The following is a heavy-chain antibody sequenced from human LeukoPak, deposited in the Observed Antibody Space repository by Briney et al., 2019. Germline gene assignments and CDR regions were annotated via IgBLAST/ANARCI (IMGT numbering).Heavy chain of an antibody. V-gene: IGHV3-33*08. J-gene: IGHJ6*02. CDR3: ARDYIVVVPAAHYYYYYGMDV. D-gene: IGHD2-2*01. Sequence: GGSLRLSCGGSGISSNNMSWFRQSPGKGLEWVAVIWYDGSNKYYADSVKGRFTISRDNSKNTLYLQMNSLRAEDTAVYYCARDYIVVVPAAHYYYYYGMDVWGQGTTVTVSS. CDR1: GISSNN. CDR2: IWYDGSNK.